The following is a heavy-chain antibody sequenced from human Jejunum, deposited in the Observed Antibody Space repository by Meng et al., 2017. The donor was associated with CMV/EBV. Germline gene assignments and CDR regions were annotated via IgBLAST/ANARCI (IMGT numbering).Heavy chain of an antibody. J-gene: IGHJ4*02. CDR3: ARSAYYGSSGYYHDY. D-gene: IGHD3-22*01. CDR1: GSAFSNYW. CDR2: INGGGGGT. V-gene: IGHV3-74*01. Sequence: GSAFSNYWMNWGRQGPGEGLVWVSRINGGGGGTTFANSVKGRFTISRDNAKNTLYLQMNSLRDEDTAVYYCARSAYYGSSGYYHDYWGQGTLVTVSS.